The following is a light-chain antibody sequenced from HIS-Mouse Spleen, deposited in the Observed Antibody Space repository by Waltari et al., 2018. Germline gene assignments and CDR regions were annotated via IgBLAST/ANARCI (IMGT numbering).Light chain of an antibody. CDR2: EDS. Sequence: SYELTHPPSVPVSPAQTARITCPGNALPKKYAYWYQQKSGQAPVLAIYEDSKRPSGIPERFSGSSSGTMATLTISGAQVEDEADYYCYSTDSSGNHRVFGGGTKLTVL. CDR3: YSTDSSGNHRV. CDR1: ALPKKY. V-gene: IGLV3-10*01. J-gene: IGLJ2*01.